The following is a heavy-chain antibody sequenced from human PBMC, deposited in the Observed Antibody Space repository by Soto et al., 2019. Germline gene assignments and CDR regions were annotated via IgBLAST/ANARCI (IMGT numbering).Heavy chain of an antibody. V-gene: IGHV3-23*01. Sequence: EVPLLESGGGLVQPGGSLRLSCAASGFTFSDHALTWVRQAPGKGLEWVSTATNNGDRAFYADSVRGRFTVSRDRSNNTLYLQMNSLRAEDTAVYFCARPPLYSSGGYFDTWGQGTLVTVSS. CDR1: GFTFSDHA. J-gene: IGHJ4*02. CDR3: ARPPLYSSGGYFDT. D-gene: IGHD6-19*01. CDR2: ATNNGDRA.